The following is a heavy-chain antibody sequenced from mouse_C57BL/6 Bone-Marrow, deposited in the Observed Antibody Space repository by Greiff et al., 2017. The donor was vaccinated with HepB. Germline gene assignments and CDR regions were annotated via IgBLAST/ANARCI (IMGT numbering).Heavy chain of an antibody. CDR1: GYTFTSYW. Sequence: QVQLQQPGAELVRPGTSVKLSCKASGYTFTSYWMHWVKQRPGQGLEWIGVIDPSDSYTNYNQKFKGKATLTVDTSSSTAYMQLSSLTSEDSAVYYCASPTVVANYYAMDYWGQGTSVTVSS. J-gene: IGHJ4*01. CDR3: ASPTVVANYYAMDY. D-gene: IGHD1-1*01. V-gene: IGHV1-59*01. CDR2: IDPSDSYT.